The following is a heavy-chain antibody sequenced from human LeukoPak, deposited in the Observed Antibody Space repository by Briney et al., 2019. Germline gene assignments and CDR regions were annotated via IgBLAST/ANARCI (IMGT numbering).Heavy chain of an antibody. CDR2: TYYSGRT. J-gene: IGHJ4*02. D-gene: IGHD3-22*01. V-gene: IGHV4-59*01. CDR1: GGSMTYYY. Sequence: SETLSLTCTVSGGSMTYYYWAWIRQHPGKTLEWIGYTYYSGRTDYNPSLKGRVSISVDRSRSSNQFSLTLSSVTAADTAVYYCARVSSVITTSFDYWGQGILVTVSS. CDR3: ARVSSVITTSFDY.